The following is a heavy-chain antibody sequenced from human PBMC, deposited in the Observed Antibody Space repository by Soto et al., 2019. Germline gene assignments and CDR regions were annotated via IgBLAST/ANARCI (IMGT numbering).Heavy chain of an antibody. D-gene: IGHD3-22*01. Sequence: QVQLVQSGAEVKKPGASVKVSCKASGYTFTSYGISWVRQAPGQGLEWMGWISAYNGNTNYAQKLRGRATMTTDTTKSTADMELRSLRSDDTAVYYCATRARQDMIGGVGGAFDIWGQGTMVTVSS. V-gene: IGHV1-18*01. CDR1: GYTFTSYG. J-gene: IGHJ3*02. CDR3: ATRARQDMIGGVGGAFDI. CDR2: ISAYNGNT.